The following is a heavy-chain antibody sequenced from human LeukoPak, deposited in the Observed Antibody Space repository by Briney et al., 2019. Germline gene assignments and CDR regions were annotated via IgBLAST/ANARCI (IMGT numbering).Heavy chain of an antibody. Sequence: SGGSLRLSCAASGFTFSSYAMSWVRQAPGKGLEWVSAISGSGGGTYYSDSVKGRFTISRDKSKNTLYLQMNSLRAEDTAVYYCASGYYDVLTGHAYWGQGTLVTVSS. CDR1: GFTFSSYA. D-gene: IGHD3-9*01. J-gene: IGHJ4*02. V-gene: IGHV3-23*01. CDR2: ISGSGGGT. CDR3: ASGYYDVLTGHAY.